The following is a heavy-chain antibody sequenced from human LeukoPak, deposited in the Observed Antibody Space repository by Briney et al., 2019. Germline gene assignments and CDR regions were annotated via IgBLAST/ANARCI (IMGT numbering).Heavy chain of an antibody. J-gene: IGHJ6*02. CDR1: GFTFSTYA. Sequence: QTGGSLRLSCAASGFTFSTYAMTWLRQAPGKGLEWVSAISGSGGSTYYADSVKGRFTISRDNSKNTLYLQMNSLRAEDTAVYYCAKGGFVVVPAAIIVSYYGMDVWGQGTTVTVSS. CDR3: AKGGFVVVPAAIIVSYYGMDV. D-gene: IGHD2-2*01. CDR2: ISGSGGST. V-gene: IGHV3-23*01.